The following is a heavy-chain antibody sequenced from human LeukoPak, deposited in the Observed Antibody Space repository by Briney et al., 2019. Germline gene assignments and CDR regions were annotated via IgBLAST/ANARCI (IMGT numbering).Heavy chain of an antibody. CDR1: EFTFSDYY. J-gene: IGHJ4*02. V-gene: IGHV3-11*03. CDR2: ISSSTYK. Sequence: PGGSLRLSFAASEFTFSDYYRSWIRQAPGKGLEWVSYISSSTYKNYVDSVKGRFTISRDNAKNSMYLQMNSLRAEDTAVYYCARISGSYVFDYWGQGTLVTVSS. CDR3: ARISGSYVFDY. D-gene: IGHD1-26*01.